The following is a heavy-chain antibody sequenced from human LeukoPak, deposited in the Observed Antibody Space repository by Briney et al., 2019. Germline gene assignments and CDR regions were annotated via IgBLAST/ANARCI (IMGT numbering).Heavy chain of an antibody. CDR3: ARGGHGTTVTTYYYYYYYMDV. J-gene: IGHJ6*03. D-gene: IGHD4-17*01. CDR1: GGTFSSYA. Sequence: GASVNVSCKSSGGTFSSYAIRWVRQAPGQWLEGMGGLIPIFGTSNYAQKFQDRVTITADKSTSTAYMELNSLRSEDTAVYYCARGGHGTTVTTYYYYYYYMDVWGKATTVTISS. CDR2: LIPIFGTS. V-gene: IGHV1-69*06.